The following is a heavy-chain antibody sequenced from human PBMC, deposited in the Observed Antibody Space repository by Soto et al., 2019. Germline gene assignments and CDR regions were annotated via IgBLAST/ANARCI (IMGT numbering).Heavy chain of an antibody. D-gene: IGHD4-17*01. CDR1: GFTFTSYW. CDR3: DRVRANDYEIDY. Sequence: GGSRRLSGRASGFTFTSYWMTWFRRAPGKGLQWVANIFRDGSDKYYLDSVKGRFTISRDNARNPLFLQMNSLRDEDTAVYYCDRVRANDYEIDYWGQGTLVTVSS. V-gene: IGHV3-7*03. J-gene: IGHJ4*02. CDR2: IFRDGSDK.